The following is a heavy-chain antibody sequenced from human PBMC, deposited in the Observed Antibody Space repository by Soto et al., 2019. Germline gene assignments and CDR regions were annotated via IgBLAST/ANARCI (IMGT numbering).Heavy chain of an antibody. CDR1: GFTFDDYA. Sequence: EMQLVESGGGLVQPGMSLRLSCAASGFTFDDYAMYWVRQVPGKGLEWVSGISWNSGRIGYADSVKGPFTISRDNAKNSLYLQMNSLRPEDTALYYCTKARLWGGDGYNSYYYNAMDVWGQGTTVTVSS. D-gene: IGHD3-16*01. CDR3: TKARLWGGDGYNSYYYNAMDV. V-gene: IGHV3-9*01. J-gene: IGHJ6*01. CDR2: ISWNSGRI.